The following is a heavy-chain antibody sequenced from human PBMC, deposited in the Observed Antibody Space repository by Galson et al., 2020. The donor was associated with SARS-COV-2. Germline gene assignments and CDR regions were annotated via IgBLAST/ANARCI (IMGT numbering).Heavy chain of an antibody. CDR1: GGSISSGGYS. Sequence: SATLSPTCAVSGGSISSGGYSWSWLRQPPGKGQEWIGYIYHSSITYYHPSLKRRVTISVDRSNNQFSLKLSSVTAAATAVYFCARGGGFGDSGDWFDPWGQGTLVTVSS. D-gene: IGHD3-10*01. V-gene: IGHV4-30-2*01. CDR2: IYHSSIT. CDR3: ARGGGFGDSGDWFDP. J-gene: IGHJ5*02.